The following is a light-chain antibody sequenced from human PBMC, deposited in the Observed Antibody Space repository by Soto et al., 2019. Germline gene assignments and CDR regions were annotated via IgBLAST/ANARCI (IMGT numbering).Light chain of an antibody. V-gene: IGLV2-14*03. CDR3: ASYTSSGTPYV. CDR1: SSDVGGYNY. CDR2: DVS. Sequence: QSALTQPASVSGSPGQSITISCTGTSSDVGGYNYVSWYQHHPGKAPKLVIYDVSNRPSGVSNRFSGSKSGNTASLTISGLQDEDEADYYCASYTSSGTPYVFGTGTKVTVL. J-gene: IGLJ1*01.